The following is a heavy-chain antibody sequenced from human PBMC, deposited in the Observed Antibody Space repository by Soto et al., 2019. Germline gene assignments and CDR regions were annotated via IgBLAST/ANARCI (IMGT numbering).Heavy chain of an antibody. D-gene: IGHD2-15*01. Sequence: LSLTCTVSGGSISSGGYYWSWIRQHPGKGLEWIGYIYYSGSTYYNPSLKSRVTISVDTSKNQFSLKLSSVTAADTAVYYCARAMVCSGGSCYSPYYYYGMDVWGQGTTVTVSS. V-gene: IGHV4-31*03. J-gene: IGHJ6*02. CDR2: IYYSGST. CDR1: GGSISSGGYY. CDR3: ARAMVCSGGSCYSPYYYYGMDV.